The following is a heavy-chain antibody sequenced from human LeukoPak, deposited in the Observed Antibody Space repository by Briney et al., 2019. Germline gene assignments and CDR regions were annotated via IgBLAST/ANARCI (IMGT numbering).Heavy chain of an antibody. D-gene: IGHD5-18*01. CDR2: ISSSSSYI. J-gene: IGHJ6*03. Sequence: TGGSLRLSCAASGFTFSSYSMNWVRQAPGKGLERVSFISSSSSYIYYADSMKGRFTISRDNAKNSLYLQMNSLRAEDTAVYYCARDQWLQSDYYMDVWGKGTTVTVSS. CDR1: GFTFSSYS. V-gene: IGHV3-21*01. CDR3: ARDQWLQSDYYMDV.